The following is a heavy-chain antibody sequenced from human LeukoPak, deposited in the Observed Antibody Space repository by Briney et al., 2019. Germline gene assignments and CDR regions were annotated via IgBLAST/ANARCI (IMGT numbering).Heavy chain of an antibody. D-gene: IGHD3-10*01. Sequence: WIRQPPGKGLEWVANIKQDGSEKYYVDSVKGRFTISKDNAKNSLYLQMNSLRAEDTAVYYCARDLSRSFSMIRGLIQHREFDFWGRGTLVTVSS. V-gene: IGHV3-7*01. J-gene: IGHJ4*02. CDR2: IKQDGSEK. CDR3: ARDLSRSFSMIRGLIQHREFDF.